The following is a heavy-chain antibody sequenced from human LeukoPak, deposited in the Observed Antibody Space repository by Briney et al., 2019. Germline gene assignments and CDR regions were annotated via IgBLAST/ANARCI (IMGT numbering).Heavy chain of an antibody. CDR3: ARGYYYDSSGYPGAFDI. D-gene: IGHD3-22*01. Sequence: SKTLSLTCTVSGGSISSYYWSWIRQPPGKGLEWIGYIYTSGSTNYNPSLKSRVTISVDTSKNQFSLKLSSVTAADTAVYYCARGYYYDSSGYPGAFDIWGQGTMVTVSS. CDR2: IYTSGST. CDR1: GGSISSYY. J-gene: IGHJ3*02. V-gene: IGHV4-4*09.